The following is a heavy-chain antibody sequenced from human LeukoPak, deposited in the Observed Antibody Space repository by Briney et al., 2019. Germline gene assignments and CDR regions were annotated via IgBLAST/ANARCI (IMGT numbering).Heavy chain of an antibody. D-gene: IGHD6-13*01. Sequence: GGSLRLSCAASGFTFSRSAMTWVRQTPGKGLDRVSSISSSGNTYYADSVKGRFTISRDNSKNMLYLQMNSLRAEDTAVYYCVKGRISEDGLDFWGQGTLVTVSS. CDR2: ISSSGNT. CDR1: GFTFSRSA. J-gene: IGHJ4*02. V-gene: IGHV3-23*01. CDR3: VKGRISEDGLDF.